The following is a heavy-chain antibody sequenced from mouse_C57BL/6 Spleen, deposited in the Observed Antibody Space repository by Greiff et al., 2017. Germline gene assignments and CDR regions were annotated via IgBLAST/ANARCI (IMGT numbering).Heavy chain of an antibody. CDR1: GYTFTTYP. CDR2: FHPYNDDT. CDR3: ARATVVATRGYWYFDV. Sequence: QVQLKQSGAELVKPGASVKMSCKASGYTFTTYPIEWMKQNHGKSLEWIGNFHPYNDDTKYNEKFKGKATLTVEKSSSTVYLELSRLTSDDSAVYYCARATVVATRGYWYFDVWGTGTTVTVSS. J-gene: IGHJ1*03. D-gene: IGHD1-1*01. V-gene: IGHV1-47*01.